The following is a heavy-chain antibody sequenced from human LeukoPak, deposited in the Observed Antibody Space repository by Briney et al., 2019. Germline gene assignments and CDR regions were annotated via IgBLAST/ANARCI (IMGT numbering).Heavy chain of an antibody. Sequence: PGGSLRLSCAASGITFSSYWMSWVRQGPGKGLEWVAHIKQDGSEKYYLDSVKGRFTISRDNAKNSVYLQMNSLRVEDTAVYYCARVFPYGSGIQDYWGQGTLVTVSS. J-gene: IGHJ4*02. CDR1: GITFSSYW. CDR2: IKQDGSEK. V-gene: IGHV3-7*04. D-gene: IGHD3-10*01. CDR3: ARVFPYGSGIQDY.